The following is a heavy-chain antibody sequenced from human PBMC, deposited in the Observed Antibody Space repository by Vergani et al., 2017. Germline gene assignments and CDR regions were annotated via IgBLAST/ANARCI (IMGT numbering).Heavy chain of an antibody. D-gene: IGHD4-17*01. CDR2: VDPEDGET. CDR3: ATPQTVTTGGMEV. Sequence: EVQLVQSGAEVKKPGATIKISCKVSRYTFTDHYMHWVKQAPGKGLEWMGLVDPEDGETIYAEKFKGRVTIAADTSTDTAHLELSSLRSEDTAVYYCATPQTVTTGGMEVWGQGTTVIVSS. J-gene: IGHJ6*02. CDR1: RYTFTDHY. V-gene: IGHV1-69-2*01.